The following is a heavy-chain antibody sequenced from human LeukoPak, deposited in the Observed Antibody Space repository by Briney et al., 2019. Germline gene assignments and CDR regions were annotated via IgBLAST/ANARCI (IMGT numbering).Heavy chain of an antibody. CDR1: GGSISSGGYY. D-gene: IGHD5-18*01. J-gene: IGHJ4*02. CDR2: IFDGGNT. CDR3: ARDRKGWIQIDS. Sequence: SQTLSLTCTVSGGSISSGGYYWSWIRQHPVKGLEWIGYIFDGGNTYYNPSLKSRVTISVDTSKNQLSLNLTSVTAADTAGFYCARDRKGWIQIDSWGQGTLVTVSS. V-gene: IGHV4-31*03.